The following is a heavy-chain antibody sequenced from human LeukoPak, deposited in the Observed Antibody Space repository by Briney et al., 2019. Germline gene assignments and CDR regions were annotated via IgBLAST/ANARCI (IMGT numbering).Heavy chain of an antibody. V-gene: IGHV4-39*07. D-gene: IGHD1-26*01. CDR2: IYHSGST. J-gene: IGHJ6*03. Sequence: PSETLSLTCTVSGGSISSSGYYWGWIRQPPGKGLEWIGSIYHSGSTYYNPSLKSRVTISVDTSKNQFSLKLSSVTAADTAVYYCARVPGWELTALGRPYYMDVWGKGTTVTVSS. CDR3: ARVPGWELTALGRPYYMDV. CDR1: GGSISSSGYY.